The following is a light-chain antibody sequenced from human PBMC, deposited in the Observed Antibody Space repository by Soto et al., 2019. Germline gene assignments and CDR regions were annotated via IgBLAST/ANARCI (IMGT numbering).Light chain of an antibody. CDR3: QQRTNWPPWT. J-gene: IGKJ1*01. CDR1: QSISLS. V-gene: IGKV3-11*01. Sequence: ETVLTQSPATLSLSPGERATLSCRASQSISLSLAWYQQKPGQAPRLLIYDAPKRATGIPARFSGSGSGTDFTLTISSLEPEDFAVYYCQQRTNWPPWTFGQGTKVDIK. CDR2: DAP.